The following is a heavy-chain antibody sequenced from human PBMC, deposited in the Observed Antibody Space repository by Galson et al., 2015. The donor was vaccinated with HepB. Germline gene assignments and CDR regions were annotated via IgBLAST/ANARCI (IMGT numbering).Heavy chain of an antibody. CDR3: ARAADS. J-gene: IGHJ4*02. Sequence: ETLSLTCSSSGGSFICDSCYWGWIRQPPGKGLEWIGSFYSSGRTYYNPSLKSRVTISVDTSKNQFSLTLTSVTAADSAIYYCARAADSWVQGTLVTVSS. CDR1: GGSFICDSCY. CDR2: FYSSGRT. V-gene: IGHV4-39*01.